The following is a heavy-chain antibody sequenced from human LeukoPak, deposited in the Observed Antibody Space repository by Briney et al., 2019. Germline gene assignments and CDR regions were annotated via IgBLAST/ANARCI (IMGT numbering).Heavy chain of an antibody. Sequence: GASVKVSCKASGYTFTGYYMHWVRQATGQGLEWMGWMNPSSDNSGYAQKFQGRVTMTRNTSISTAYMELSSLRSEDTAVYYCARGLPTKYPYYYDSSGLDYWGQGTLVTVSS. CDR3: ARGLPTKYPYYYDSSGLDY. J-gene: IGHJ4*02. D-gene: IGHD3-22*01. CDR1: GYTFTGYY. CDR2: MNPSSDNS. V-gene: IGHV1-8*02.